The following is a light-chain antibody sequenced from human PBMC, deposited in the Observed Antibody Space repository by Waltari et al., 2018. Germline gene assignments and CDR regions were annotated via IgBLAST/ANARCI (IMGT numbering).Light chain of an antibody. CDR1: QSISSY. V-gene: IGKV1-39*01. CDR3: QGSYNTLWT. J-gene: IGKJ1*01. Sequence: DIQMTQSPSSPSASVVDSVIITCRASQSISSYLNWYQQKPGKAPTLLIHTAPRLQSGVRSRFSGSGSGTDFTLTISSLQPEDFATYYCQGSYNTLWTFGQGTKVETK. CDR2: TAP.